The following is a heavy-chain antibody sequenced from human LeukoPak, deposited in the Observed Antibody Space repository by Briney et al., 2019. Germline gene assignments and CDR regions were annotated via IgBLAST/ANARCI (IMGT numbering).Heavy chain of an antibody. CDR3: ARGGDFWSGYYNQNWFDP. D-gene: IGHD3-3*01. CDR1: GGSISSGSYY. J-gene: IGHJ5*02. V-gene: IGHV4-39*07. CDR2: IYYSGST. Sequence: SETLSLTCTVSGGSISSGSYYWGWIRQPPGKGLEWIGTIYYSGSTYYNPSLKSRVTISVGTSKDQFSLKLSSVTAADTAVYYCARGGDFWSGYYNQNWFDPWGQGTLVTVSS.